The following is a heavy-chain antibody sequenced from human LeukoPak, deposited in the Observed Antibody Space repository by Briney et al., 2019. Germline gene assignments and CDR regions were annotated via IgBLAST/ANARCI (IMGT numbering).Heavy chain of an antibody. CDR3: ARDFGYNWKANWFDP. D-gene: IGHD1-1*01. V-gene: IGHV1-46*01. Sequence: ASVKVSCKASGYTFTDYYIHWVRQAPGQGLEWMGIINLSGGTTYYAQKFQGRVTMTNDMSTSTVYMELSSLRSEDTAVYYCARDFGYNWKANWFDPWGQGTLVTVS. CDR1: GYTFTDYY. J-gene: IGHJ5*02. CDR2: INLSGGTT.